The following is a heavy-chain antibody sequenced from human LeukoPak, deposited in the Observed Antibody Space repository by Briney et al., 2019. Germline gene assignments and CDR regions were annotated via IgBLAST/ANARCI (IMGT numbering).Heavy chain of an antibody. CDR3: ARQTIIAVVSKYYFDY. D-gene: IGHD3-22*01. CDR2: IYYSGST. CDR1: GGSISSSSYY. J-gene: IGHJ4*02. Sequence: PSETLSLTCTVSGGSISSSSYYWGWIRQPPGKGLEWIGSIYYSGSTYYNPSLKSRVTISVDTSKNQFSLKLSSVTAADTAVYYCARQTIIAVVSKYYFDYWGQGTLVTVSS. V-gene: IGHV4-39*01.